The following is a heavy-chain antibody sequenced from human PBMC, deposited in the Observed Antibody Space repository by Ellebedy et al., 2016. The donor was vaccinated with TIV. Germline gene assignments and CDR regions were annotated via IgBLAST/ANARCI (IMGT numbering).Heavy chain of an antibody. D-gene: IGHD3-10*01. CDR3: ARGWFGSGMGV. V-gene: IGHV6-1*01. Sequence: SETLSLTCVISGDSVSTDIGWNWIRQSPSRGLEWLGRTYYRSKWNNDYAVSLKSQITINPDTSKNLFSLQLNSVPPEESAVYYCARGWFGSGMGVWGQGTTVTVSS. CDR2: TYYRSKWNN. J-gene: IGHJ6*02. CDR1: GDSVSTDIG.